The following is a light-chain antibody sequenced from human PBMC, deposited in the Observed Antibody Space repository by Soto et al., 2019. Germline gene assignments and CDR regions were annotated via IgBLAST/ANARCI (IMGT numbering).Light chain of an antibody. CDR2: DVT. CDR1: SSDVGGYNY. J-gene: IGLJ2*01. CDR3: CSYAGSVV. V-gene: IGLV2-11*01. Sequence: QSALTQPRSVSGSPGQSVTISCTGTSSDVGGYNYVSWYQQHPGKAPKLMIYDVTTRPSGVPDRFSGSKSGNTASLTISGLQAEDEADYYCCSYAGSVVFGGGTKLNVL.